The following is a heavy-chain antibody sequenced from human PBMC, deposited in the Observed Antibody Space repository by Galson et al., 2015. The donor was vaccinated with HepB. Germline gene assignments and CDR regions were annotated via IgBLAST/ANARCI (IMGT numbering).Heavy chain of an antibody. D-gene: IGHD6-13*01. Sequence: GAEVKKPGESLRISCKGSGYSFTSYWISWVRQMPGKGLEWMGRIDPSDSYTNYSPSFQGHVTISADKSISTAYLQWSSLKASDTAMYYCARQFGTAAGTGNANGIYYYYGMDVWGQGITVTVSS. CDR1: GYSFTSYW. CDR2: IDPSDSYT. CDR3: ARQFGTAAGTGNANGIYYYYGMDV. J-gene: IGHJ6*02. V-gene: IGHV5-10-1*01.